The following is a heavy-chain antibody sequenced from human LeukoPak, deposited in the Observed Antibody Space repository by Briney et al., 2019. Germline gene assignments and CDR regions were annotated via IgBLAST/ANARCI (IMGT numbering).Heavy chain of an antibody. Sequence: PSETLSLTCTVSGGSISSSSYYWGWIRQPPGKGLEWIGSIYDRGSTYYNPSLKSRVTISLDTSKNQFSLKLSSVTAADTAVYYCARGRGYRYDYWGQGTLVTVSS. CDR1: GGSISSSSYY. D-gene: IGHD6-25*01. CDR2: IYDRGST. CDR3: ARGRGYRYDY. J-gene: IGHJ4*02. V-gene: IGHV4-39*07.